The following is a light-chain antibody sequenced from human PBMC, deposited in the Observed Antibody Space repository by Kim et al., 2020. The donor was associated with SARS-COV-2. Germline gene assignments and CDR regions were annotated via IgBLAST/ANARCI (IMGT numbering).Light chain of an antibody. J-gene: IGKJ2*01. CDR2: GAF. Sequence: PGAGATLSCRASQRVSGNYLAWYQQKPGLAPRLLIYGAFSRATGIPDRFRGGGSGTDFTLTITALEPEDFAAYYCQQYGDSHQTFGQGTKV. V-gene: IGKV3-20*01. CDR3: QQYGDSHQT. CDR1: QRVSGNY.